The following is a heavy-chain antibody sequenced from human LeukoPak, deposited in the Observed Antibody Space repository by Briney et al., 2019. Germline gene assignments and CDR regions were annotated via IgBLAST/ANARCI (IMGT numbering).Heavy chain of an antibody. CDR3: VRDWASNYDILSGYYIN. D-gene: IGHD3-9*01. V-gene: IGHV4-34*01. J-gene: IGHJ4*02. Sequence: SETLSLTCAVYGGSFSGYYWSWIRQPPGKGLEWIGEINHSGSTNYNPSLKSRVTISVDTSKNQFSLKLSSVTAADTAVYYCVRDWASNYDILSGYYINWGQGTLVTVSS. CDR2: INHSGST. CDR1: GGSFSGYY.